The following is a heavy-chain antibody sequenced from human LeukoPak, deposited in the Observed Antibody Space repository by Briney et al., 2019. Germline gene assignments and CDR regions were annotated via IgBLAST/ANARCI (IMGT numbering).Heavy chain of an antibody. V-gene: IGHV4-39*01. Sequence: SETLSLTCTVSGASINNFNYYCGWVRQPPGKGLEWIGSINYSGATYYNASLKSRATISVDTSENQPSLQVNPVPAADTAVYYCARHKGTDVAIPPLLDHWGQGTLVTVSS. CDR1: GASINNFNYY. CDR3: ARHKGTDVAIPPLLDH. J-gene: IGHJ4*02. CDR2: INYSGAT. D-gene: IGHD2-21*01.